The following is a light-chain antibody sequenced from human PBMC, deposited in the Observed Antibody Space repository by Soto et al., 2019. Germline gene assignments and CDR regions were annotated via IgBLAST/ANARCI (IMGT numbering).Light chain of an antibody. Sequence: DIQMTQSPSSLSASVADRVTITCRASQTISNYLNWYQQKPGEAPNLLIYAASSLQSGVPSRFSGSGSGTDFTLTISRLQPEDFATYSCQQSFSTSWTFGQGTKVEIK. CDR3: QQSFSTSWT. CDR1: QTISNY. J-gene: IGKJ1*01. CDR2: AAS. V-gene: IGKV1-39*01.